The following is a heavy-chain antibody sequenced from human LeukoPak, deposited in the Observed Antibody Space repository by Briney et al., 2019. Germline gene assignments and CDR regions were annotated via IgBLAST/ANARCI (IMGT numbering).Heavy chain of an antibody. Sequence: KPGGSLRLSCAASGFTFSDYYMSWIRQAPGKGLEWVSYISSSGSTTYYADSVKGRFTISRDNSKNTLYLQMNSLRAEDTAVYYCAKTWFGELSYFDYWGQGTLVTVS. CDR2: ISSSGSTT. J-gene: IGHJ4*02. D-gene: IGHD3-10*01. V-gene: IGHV3-11*01. CDR3: AKTWFGELSYFDY. CDR1: GFTFSDYY.